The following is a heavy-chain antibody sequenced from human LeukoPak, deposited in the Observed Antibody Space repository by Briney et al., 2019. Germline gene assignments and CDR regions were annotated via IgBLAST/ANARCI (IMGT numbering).Heavy chain of an antibody. V-gene: IGHV3-33*01. J-gene: IGHJ4*02. D-gene: IGHD3-16*01. Sequence: GRSLRLSCAASGFSFDTHGMHWVRQAPGKGLEWVAVIWYDGSKKYYADSVKGRFTTSRDNSKKSLFLQMNSLRAEDTALYYCARDVFADSSGGSFDFWGQGTLVTVSS. CDR1: GFSFDTHG. CDR2: IWYDGSKK. CDR3: ARDVFADSSGGSFDF.